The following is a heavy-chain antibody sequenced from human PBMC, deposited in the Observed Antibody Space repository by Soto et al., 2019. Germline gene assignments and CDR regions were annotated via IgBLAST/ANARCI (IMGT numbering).Heavy chain of an antibody. CDR3: ASDRVPKSSGYVPFDC. CDR2: ISTFNGKT. J-gene: IGHJ4*02. CDR1: GYTFISYG. V-gene: IGHV1-18*01. D-gene: IGHD3-22*01. Sequence: QVQLVQSGAEVKKPGASVKVSCKASGYTFISYGISWVRQAPGQGLEWMGWISTFNGKTNYAQNVQGRVTMTTDTSTATAYMERRSLKLDATAVYFCASDRVPKSSGYVPFDCWGQGTLVTVSS.